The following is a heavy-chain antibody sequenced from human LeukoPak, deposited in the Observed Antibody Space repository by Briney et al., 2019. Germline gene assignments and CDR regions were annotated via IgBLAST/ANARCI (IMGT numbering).Heavy chain of an antibody. Sequence: GRSLRLSCAASGFTFSSYAMPWVRQAPGKGLEWVAVISYDGSNKYYADSVKGRFTISGDNSKNTLYLQMNSLRAEDTAVYYCARDTTSSSWYEMFVDYYYGMDVWGQGTTVTVSS. D-gene: IGHD6-13*01. J-gene: IGHJ6*02. CDR3: ARDTTSSSWYEMFVDYYYGMDV. CDR1: GFTFSSYA. V-gene: IGHV3-30-3*01. CDR2: ISYDGSNK.